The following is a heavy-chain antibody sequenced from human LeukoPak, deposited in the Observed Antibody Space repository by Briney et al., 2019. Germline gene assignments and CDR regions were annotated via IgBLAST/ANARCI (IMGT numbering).Heavy chain of an antibody. CDR1: GYTFTGYY. CDR2: VNPNSGGT. J-gene: IGHJ4*02. CDR3: ARARYSSGWYYFDY. V-gene: IGHV1-2*02. Sequence: ASVKVSCKASGYTFTGYYMHWVRQAPGQGLEWMGWVNPNSGGTNYAQKFQGRVTMTRDTSISTAYMELSRLRSDDTAVYYCARARYSSGWYYFDYWGQGTLVTVSS. D-gene: IGHD6-19*01.